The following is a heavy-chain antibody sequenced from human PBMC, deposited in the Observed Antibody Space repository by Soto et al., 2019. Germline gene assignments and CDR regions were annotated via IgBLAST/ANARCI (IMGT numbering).Heavy chain of an antibody. CDR2: INAGNGNT. J-gene: IGHJ4*02. CDR3: ARRGYSSSGYWSY. D-gene: IGHD6-13*01. V-gene: IGHV1-3*01. Sequence: EASVKFYCKASGYTLTSYAMHWVRQAPGQRLEWMGWINAGNGNTKYSQKFQGRVTITRDTSASTAYMELSSLRSEDTAVYYCARRGYSSSGYWSYWGQGTLVTAPQ. CDR1: GYTLTSYA.